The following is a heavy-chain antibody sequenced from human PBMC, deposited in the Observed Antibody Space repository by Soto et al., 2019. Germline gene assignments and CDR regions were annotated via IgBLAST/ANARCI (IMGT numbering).Heavy chain of an antibody. Sequence: GGSLRLSCAASGFTFSSYGMHWVRQAPGKGLEWVAVISYDGSNKYYADSVKGRFTISRDNSKNTLNLQMNSLRAEDTAVYYCAKSGREMATINDLVHWGQGTLVTVSS. D-gene: IGHD5-12*01. CDR3: AKSGREMATINDLVH. J-gene: IGHJ4*02. CDR2: ISYDGSNK. V-gene: IGHV3-30*18. CDR1: GFTFSSYG.